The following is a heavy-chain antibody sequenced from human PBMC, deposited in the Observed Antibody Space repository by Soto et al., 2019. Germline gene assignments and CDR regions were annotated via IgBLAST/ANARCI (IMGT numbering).Heavy chain of an antibody. D-gene: IGHD1-26*01. V-gene: IGHV1-69*01. CDR1: GGTFSSYA. CDR2: IIPIFGTA. J-gene: IGHJ4*02. Sequence: QVQLVQSGAEVQKPGSSVQVSCKASGGTFSSYAISWVRQAPGQGLEWMGGIIPIFGTANYAQKFQGRVTITADEYTSTAYMELSSLRSEDTAVYYCARDRSAFSGSYYGLFSYYWGQGTLVTVSS. CDR3: ARDRSAFSGSYYGLFSYY.